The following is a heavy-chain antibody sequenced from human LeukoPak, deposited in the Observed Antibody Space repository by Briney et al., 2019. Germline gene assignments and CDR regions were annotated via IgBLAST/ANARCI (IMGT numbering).Heavy chain of an antibody. Sequence: ASVKVSCKASGYTFTSYDINWVRQATGQGLEWMGWMNPNSGNTGYAQKFQGRVTMTRNTSISTAYMELSSLRSEDTAVYYCARVMTDRRYFDWLPSSIGYWGQGTLVTVSS. CDR3: ARVMTDRRYFDWLPSSIGY. CDR2: MNPNSGNT. V-gene: IGHV1-8*01. D-gene: IGHD3-9*01. CDR1: GYTFTSYD. J-gene: IGHJ4*02.